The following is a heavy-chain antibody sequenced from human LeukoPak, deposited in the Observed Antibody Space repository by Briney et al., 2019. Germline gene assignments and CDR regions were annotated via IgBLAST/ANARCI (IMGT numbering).Heavy chain of an antibody. V-gene: IGHV5-51*01. CDR1: GYSFTSYW. CDR3: ARNYYDSSGYPSGFDP. CDR2: IYPGDSDT. J-gene: IGHJ5*02. D-gene: IGHD3-22*01. Sequence: GESLKISCKGSGYSFTSYWLGWVRQMPGKGLEWMGIIYPGDSDTRYSPSFQGQVTISADKSISTAYLQWSSLKASDTAMYYCARNYYDSSGYPSGFDPWGQGTLVTVSS.